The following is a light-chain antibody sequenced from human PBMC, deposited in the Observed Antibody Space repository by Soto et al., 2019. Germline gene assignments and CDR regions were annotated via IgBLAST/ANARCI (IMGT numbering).Light chain of an antibody. CDR2: DAS. Sequence: IQMFQSPSTLSASVGDSVTIPCRASQNIRNLLAWYQQKPGKAPNPLIYDASSLKSGVPSRFSGSGSGTEFTLTISSLQPDDFATYYCQQYNTYSTFGQGTRLEI. V-gene: IGKV1-5*01. CDR1: QNIRNL. J-gene: IGKJ5*01. CDR3: QQYNTYST.